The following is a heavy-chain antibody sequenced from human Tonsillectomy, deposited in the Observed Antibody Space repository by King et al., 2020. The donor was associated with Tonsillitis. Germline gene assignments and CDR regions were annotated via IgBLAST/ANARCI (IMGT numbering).Heavy chain of an antibody. CDR2: IYSSGSA. V-gene: IGHV4-59*01. J-gene: IGHJ4*02. CDR3: ARDHSGSYLDYFDS. CDR1: RGSISNYY. Sequence: QLQESGPGLVKASETLSLTCSVSRGSISNYYWSWIRQPPGKGLEWIGYIYSSGSANDNPTLKSRVTISVDTSKNQFALTLTSVTAADTAAYYCARDHSGSYLDYFDSWGQGTLVTVSS. D-gene: IGHD1-26*01.